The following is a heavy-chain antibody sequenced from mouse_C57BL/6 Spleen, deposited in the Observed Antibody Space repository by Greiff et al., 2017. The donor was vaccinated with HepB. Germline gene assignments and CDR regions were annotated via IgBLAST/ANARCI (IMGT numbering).Heavy chain of an antibody. CDR3: ARRGGNFWFAY. CDR2: IDPNSGGT. V-gene: IGHV1-72*01. Sequence: QVQLKQPGAELVKPGASVKLSCKASGYTFTSYWMHWVKQRPGRGLEWIGRIDPNSGGTKYNEKFKSKATLTVDKPSSTAYMQLSSLTSEDSAVYYCARRGGNFWFAYWGQGTLVTVSA. D-gene: IGHD2-1*01. J-gene: IGHJ3*01. CDR1: GYTFTSYW.